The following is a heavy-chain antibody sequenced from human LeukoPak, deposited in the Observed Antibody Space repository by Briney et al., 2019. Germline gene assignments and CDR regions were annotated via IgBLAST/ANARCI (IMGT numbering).Heavy chain of an antibody. V-gene: IGHV4-39*01. Sequence: PSETLSLPCTVSGGSITSSSYYWGCIRQPPGKGLGWIGCIYYSGSTYYNPSLKSRVTIYVDTSKNQFSLKLSSVTAADTAVYYCARGIAFDIWGQGTMVTVSS. J-gene: IGHJ3*02. CDR2: IYYSGST. CDR1: GGSITSSSYY. CDR3: ARGIAFDI.